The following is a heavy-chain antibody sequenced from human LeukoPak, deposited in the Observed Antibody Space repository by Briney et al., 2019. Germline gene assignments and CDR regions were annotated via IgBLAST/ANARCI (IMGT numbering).Heavy chain of an antibody. CDR3: AKLGFDSSGSHSLVDY. CDR2: VSYDGSKK. J-gene: IGHJ4*02. D-gene: IGHD3-22*01. CDR1: GFTFSSYG. Sequence: GGSLRLSCAASGFTFSSYGMHWVRQPPGKGLEWVGFVSYDGSKKFYADFVKGRFSISRDNSKNTLYVQMNSLGAEDTALYYCAKLGFDSSGSHSLVDYWGQGPPVTVSS. V-gene: IGHV3-30*18.